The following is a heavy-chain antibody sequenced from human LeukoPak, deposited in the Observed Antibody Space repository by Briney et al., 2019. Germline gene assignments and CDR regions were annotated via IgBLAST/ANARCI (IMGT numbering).Heavy chain of an antibody. CDR3: ARWGGHCTSGLCYYFDC. D-gene: IGHD2-8*01. J-gene: IGHJ4*02. CDR2: INPNSGGT. Sequence: ASVKVSCKASGYTFTGYYMHWVRQAPGQGLEWMGWINPNSGGTDYAQKFQGRVTMTRDTSISTAYMELSRLRSDDTAVYYCARWGGHCTSGLCYYFDCWGQGTLVTVSS. V-gene: IGHV1-2*02. CDR1: GYTFTGYY.